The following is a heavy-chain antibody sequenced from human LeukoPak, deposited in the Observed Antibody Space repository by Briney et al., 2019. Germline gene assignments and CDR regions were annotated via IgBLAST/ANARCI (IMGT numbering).Heavy chain of an antibody. CDR1: GYTFTSYA. V-gene: IGHV7-4-1*02. D-gene: IGHD3-10*01. CDR2: INTNTGNP. Sequence: ASVKVSCKASGYTFTSYAMNWVRQAPGQGLEWMGWINTNTGNPTYAQGFTGRFVFSLDTSVSTAYLQISSLKAEDTAVYYCARDGSGTYWAYYNWFDPWGQGTLVTVSS. J-gene: IGHJ5*02. CDR3: ARDGSGTYWAYYNWFDP.